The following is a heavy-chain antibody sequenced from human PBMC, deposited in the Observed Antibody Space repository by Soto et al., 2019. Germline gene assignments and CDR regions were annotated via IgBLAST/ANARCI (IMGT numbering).Heavy chain of an antibody. Sequence: QAQLVQSGAEVKKPGASVKVSCKASGYTFYSHSISWVRQAPGQGLEWMGRISADNGNTKYAQKFRGRVTMATDTSTSTVYMELRNLRSDATAVYYCARCIQQDYYYGMDVWGQGTTVTVSS. J-gene: IGHJ6*02. CDR2: ISADNGNT. V-gene: IGHV1-18*01. D-gene: IGHD5-18*01. CDR1: GYTFYSHS. CDR3: ARCIQQDYYYGMDV.